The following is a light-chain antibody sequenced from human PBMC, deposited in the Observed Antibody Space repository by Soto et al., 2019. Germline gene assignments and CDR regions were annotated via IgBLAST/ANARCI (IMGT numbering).Light chain of an antibody. CDR1: SSDVGGYKY. CDR2: EVI. Sequence: QSALTQPASVSGSPGQSITIYCTGTSSDVGGYKYVSWYQQHPGKAPKLIIYEVINRPSGVSYRFSGSKSGNTASLTISGLQAEDEADYFCSSHTSRSSHVFGTGTKLTVL. V-gene: IGLV2-14*01. J-gene: IGLJ1*01. CDR3: SSHTSRSSHV.